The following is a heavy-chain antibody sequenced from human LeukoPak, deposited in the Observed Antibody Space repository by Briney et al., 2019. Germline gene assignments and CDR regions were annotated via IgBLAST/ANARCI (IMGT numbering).Heavy chain of an antibody. CDR1: GYTLTELS. Sequence: ASVKVSCKVSGYTLTELSMHWVRQAPGKGLEWMGVFDPEDGETIYAQKFQGRVTMTEDTSTNTAYMELSSLRSEDTAVYYCATGLCGGDCYRHRAFDIWGQGTMVTVSS. CDR3: ATGLCGGDCYRHRAFDI. CDR2: FDPEDGET. D-gene: IGHD2-21*02. V-gene: IGHV1-24*01. J-gene: IGHJ3*02.